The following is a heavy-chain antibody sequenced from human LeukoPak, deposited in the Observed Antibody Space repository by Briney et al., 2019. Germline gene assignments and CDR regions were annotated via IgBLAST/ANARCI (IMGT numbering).Heavy chain of an antibody. CDR3: ARSDDSSGSYWFDP. J-gene: IGHJ5*02. CDR2: IYTSGST. CDR1: GGSISSYH. V-gene: IGHV4-4*09. Sequence: SETLSLTCTVSGGSISSYHWSWIRQPPGKGLEWIGYIYTSGSTNYNPSLKSRVTISVDTSKNQFSLKLSSVTAADTAVYYCARSDDSSGSYWFDPWGQGTLVTVSS. D-gene: IGHD3-22*01.